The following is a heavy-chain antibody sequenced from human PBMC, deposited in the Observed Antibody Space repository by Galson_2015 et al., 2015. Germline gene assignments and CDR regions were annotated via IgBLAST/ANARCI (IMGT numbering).Heavy chain of an antibody. CDR1: GFTFSAYA. J-gene: IGHJ4*02. CDR2: ISCDGNKK. V-gene: IGHV3-30*14. D-gene: IGHD3-22*01. Sequence: SLRLSCAASGFTFSAYAMHWVRQAPGKGLEWVAVISCDGNKKYYADSVKGRFTISRDNSKNTLYLQMNSLRAEDTAVYYCARSSGYPFEDWGQGTLVTVSS. CDR3: ARSSGYPFED.